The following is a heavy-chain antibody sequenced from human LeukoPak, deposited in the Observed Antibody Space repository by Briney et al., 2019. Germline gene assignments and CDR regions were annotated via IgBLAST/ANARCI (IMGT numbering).Heavy chain of an antibody. D-gene: IGHD3-22*01. CDR3: ARDADPYYDSSGYYAY. CDR2: IWYDGSQT. J-gene: IGHJ4*02. Sequence: GGSLRLSCAASGFTFNTYGMHWVRQAPGKGLEWVAVIWYDGSQTNYADSVKGRFTISRDNAKNSLYLQMNSLRAEDTAVYYCARDADPYYDSSGYYAYWGQGTLVTVSS. CDR1: GFTFNTYG. V-gene: IGHV3-33*01.